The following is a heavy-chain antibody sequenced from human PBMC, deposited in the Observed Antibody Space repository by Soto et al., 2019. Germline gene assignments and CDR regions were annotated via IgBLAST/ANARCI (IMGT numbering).Heavy chain of an antibody. CDR2: ISSSGSTI. Sequence: SLRLSCAASGFTFGSYERNWVRQALGKGLECVSYISSSGSTIFYADCVKVRFTISRDNAKNSLYLQMNILRAEDTAVYYCARDDGWGLASYYGMDVWGQGTTVTVSS. V-gene: IGHV3-48*03. CDR1: GFTFGSYE. CDR3: ARDDGWGLASYYGMDV. D-gene: IGHD1-26*01. J-gene: IGHJ6*02.